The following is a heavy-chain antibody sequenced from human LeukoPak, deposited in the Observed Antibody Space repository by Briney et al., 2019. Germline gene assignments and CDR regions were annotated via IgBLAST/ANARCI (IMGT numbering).Heavy chain of an antibody. J-gene: IGHJ5*02. CDR2: TYYRSTWYN. V-gene: IGHV6-1*01. CDR1: GDSVSSNSVT. CDR3: ARRLTQYDCFDP. D-gene: IGHD2-2*01. Sequence: SQTLSLTCAISGDSVSSNSVTWNWIRQSPSRGREWLGRTYYRSTWYNDYAVSVRGRITVNPDTSKNQFSLHLNSVTPEDTAVYYCARRLTQYDCFDPWGQGILVTVSS.